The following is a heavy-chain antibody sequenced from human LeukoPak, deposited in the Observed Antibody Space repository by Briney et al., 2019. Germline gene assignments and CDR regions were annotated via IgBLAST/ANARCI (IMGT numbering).Heavy chain of an antibody. CDR3: ARGPADYYDSSGYLTEYFQY. J-gene: IGHJ1*01. CDR1: GGSFSGYY. Sequence: SETLSLTCAVYGGSFSGYYWSWIRQPPGKGLEWIGEINHSGSTNYNPSLKSRVTISVDTSKNQFSLKLSSVTAADTAVYYCARGPADYYDSSGYLTEYFQYWGQGTLVTVSS. V-gene: IGHV4-34*01. D-gene: IGHD3-22*01. CDR2: INHSGST.